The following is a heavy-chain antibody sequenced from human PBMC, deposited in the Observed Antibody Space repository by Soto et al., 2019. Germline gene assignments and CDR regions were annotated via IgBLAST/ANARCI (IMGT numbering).Heavy chain of an antibody. Sequence: GGSLRLSCAASGFTLCSYAVSWVRQAPGKGLEWVSAISGSGGSTYYADSVMGRFTISRDNSKNTLYLQMNSLRAEDTAVYYCAKDFRYCSGGSCYPNPFYFDYWGQGTLVTVSS. CDR1: GFTLCSYA. CDR2: ISGSGGST. V-gene: IGHV3-23*01. CDR3: AKDFRYCSGGSCYPNPFYFDY. D-gene: IGHD2-15*01. J-gene: IGHJ4*02.